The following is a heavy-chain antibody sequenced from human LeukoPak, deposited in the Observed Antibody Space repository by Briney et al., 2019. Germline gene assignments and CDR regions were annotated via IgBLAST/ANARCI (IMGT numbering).Heavy chain of an antibody. CDR2: INPNSGAT. J-gene: IGHJ4*02. CDR1: EYTFTGYY. V-gene: IGHV1-2*02. Sequence: GASVKVSCKTAEYTFTGYYMHWVRVAPGQGLEWMGWINPNSGATDYAQKFQDRVTMTRDTSINTAYMELSILRSDDTAVYYRARGFGSRGIDYWGQGTLVTVSS. D-gene: IGHD2-2*01. CDR3: ARGFGSRGIDY.